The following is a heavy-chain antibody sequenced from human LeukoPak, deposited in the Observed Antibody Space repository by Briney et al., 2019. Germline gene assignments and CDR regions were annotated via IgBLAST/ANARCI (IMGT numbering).Heavy chain of an antibody. CDR2: IKQDRSEK. CDR3: ARDRGSSWYLFDAFDI. D-gene: IGHD6-13*01. Sequence: GGSLRLSCAASGFTFSSYWMSWVRQAPGKGLEWVANIKQDRSEKYYVDSVKGRFTISRDNAKNSLYLQMNSLRAEDTAVYYCARDRGSSWYLFDAFDIWGQGTMVTVSS. CDR1: GFTFSSYW. V-gene: IGHV3-7*01. J-gene: IGHJ3*02.